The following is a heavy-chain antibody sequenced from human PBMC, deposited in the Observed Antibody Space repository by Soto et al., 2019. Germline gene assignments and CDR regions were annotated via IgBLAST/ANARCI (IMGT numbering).Heavy chain of an antibody. V-gene: IGHV4-34*01. D-gene: IGHD3-3*01. CDR1: GGSCSGYY. CDR2: INHSGST. CDR3: ARGEYYDFWSGYYTGSRQTYYYYGMDV. J-gene: IGHJ6*02. Sequence: SETLSLTCAVYGGSCSGYYWSWIRQPPGKGLEWIGEINHSGSTNYNPSLKSRVTISVDTSKNQFSLKLSSVTAADTAVYYCARGEYYDFWSGYYTGSRQTYYYYGMDVWGQGTTVTVS.